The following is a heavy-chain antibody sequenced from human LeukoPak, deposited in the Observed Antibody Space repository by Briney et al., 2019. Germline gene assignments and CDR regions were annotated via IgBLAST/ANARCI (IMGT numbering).Heavy chain of an antibody. CDR1: GYTFTGYY. D-gene: IGHD3-22*01. V-gene: IGHV1-2*02. CDR2: INPNSGGT. CDR3: ARAPTYYYDSSGYDR. J-gene: IGHJ5*02. Sequence: ASVKVSCKASGYTFTGYYMHWVRQAPGQGLEWMGWINPNSGGTNYAQKFQGRVTMTRDTSISTAYMELSRLRSDDTAVYYCARAPTYYYDSSGYDRWGQGTLVTVSS.